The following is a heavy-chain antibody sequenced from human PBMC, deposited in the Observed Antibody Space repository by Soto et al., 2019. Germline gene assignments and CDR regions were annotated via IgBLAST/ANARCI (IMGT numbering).Heavy chain of an antibody. V-gene: IGHV4-39*01. CDR2: IYYTGST. Sequence: QLQLQESGPGLVKPSETLSLTCTVSGDSISSISYYWGWLRQPPGKGLEWIGSIYYTGSTYYNLSLKSRVTISVDTSKNQFSLKLSSVTAADTAVYYCARLGWNYASYFDYWGQGTLLTVSS. J-gene: IGHJ4*02. D-gene: IGHD1-7*01. CDR3: ARLGWNYASYFDY. CDR1: GDSISSISYY.